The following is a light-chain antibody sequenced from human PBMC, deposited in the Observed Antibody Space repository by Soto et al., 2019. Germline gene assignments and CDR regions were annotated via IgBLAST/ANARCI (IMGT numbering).Light chain of an antibody. CDR2: HTS. CDR3: QRYDNWPLT. CDR1: QSISGN. V-gene: IGKV3-15*01. J-gene: IGKJ4*01. Sequence: DIVMTQSPLSLPVPPGERATLXXRASQSISGNLAWYQQKPGLSPRLXIYHTSTRATGVPARFSGSGSGTEFSLTISSLQSEDSAVYYCQRYDNWPLTFGGGTKVDIK.